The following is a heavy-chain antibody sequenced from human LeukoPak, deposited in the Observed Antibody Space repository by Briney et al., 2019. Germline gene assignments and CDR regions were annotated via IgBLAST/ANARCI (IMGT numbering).Heavy chain of an antibody. Sequence: SETLSLTCTVSGGSISSSGCCWGWTRQPPGKGLEWIGSICYTGKTYYKPSLKSRTAISLDTSKNHFSLNLNPVTAADTAVSYCAREVDSSANDWGQGTLVTVSS. J-gene: IGHJ4*02. CDR1: GGSISSSGCC. D-gene: IGHD6-6*01. CDR3: AREVDSSAND. CDR2: ICYTGKT. V-gene: IGHV4-39*07.